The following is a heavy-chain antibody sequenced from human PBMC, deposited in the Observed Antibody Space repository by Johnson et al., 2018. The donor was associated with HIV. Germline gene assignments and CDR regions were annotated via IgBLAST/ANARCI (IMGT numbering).Heavy chain of an antibody. CDR2: IYSGGSS. CDR1: GFTFSSYA. CDR3: AKGADYADYEGAFDI. J-gene: IGHJ3*02. D-gene: IGHD4-17*01. Sequence: VQLVESGGGVVQPGRSLRLSCAASGFTFSSYAMHWVRQAPGKGLEWVSVIYSGGSSYYADSVKGRFTISRDNSKNTLYLQMNSLRVEDTAVYYCAKGADYADYEGAFDIWGQGTMVTVSS. V-gene: IGHV3-66*01.